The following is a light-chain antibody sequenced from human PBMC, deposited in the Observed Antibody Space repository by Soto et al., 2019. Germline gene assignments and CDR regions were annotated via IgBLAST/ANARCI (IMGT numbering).Light chain of an antibody. CDR2: DVT. V-gene: IGLV2-14*03. J-gene: IGLJ2*01. CDR3: SSYTSSSSVI. CDR1: SSDVGGYNY. Sequence: HSALTQPASVSGSPGQSITISCTGTSSDVGGYNYVSWYQQHPGKAPKLMIYDVTNRPSGVSNRFSGSKSGNTASLTISGLQPEDEADYYCSSYTSSSSVIFGGGTKVTVL.